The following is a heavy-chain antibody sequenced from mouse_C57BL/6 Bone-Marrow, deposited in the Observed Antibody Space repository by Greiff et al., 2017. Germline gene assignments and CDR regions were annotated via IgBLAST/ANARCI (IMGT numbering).Heavy chain of an antibody. CDR2: IYPGDGDT. CDR3: ARDYYGSVWYFDV. V-gene: IGHV1-80*01. Sequence: VKLQESGAELVKPGASVKISCKASGYAFSSYWMNWVKQRPGKGLEWIGQIYPGDGDTNYNGKFKGKATLTADKSSSTAYMQLSSLTSEDSAVYFCARDYYGSVWYFDVWGTGTTVTVSS. D-gene: IGHD1-1*01. J-gene: IGHJ1*03. CDR1: GYAFSSYW.